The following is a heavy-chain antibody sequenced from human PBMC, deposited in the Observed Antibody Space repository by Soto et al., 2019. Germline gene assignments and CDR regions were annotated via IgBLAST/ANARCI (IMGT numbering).Heavy chain of an antibody. J-gene: IGHJ6*02. CDR1: GYTFTSYY. V-gene: IGHV1-46*01. CDR3: ARDRVVATPSENYYYYGMDV. Sequence: ASVKVSCKASGYTFTSYYMHWVRQAPGQGLEWMGIINPSGGSTSYAQKFQGRVTMTRDTSTSTVYMELSSLRSEDTAVYYCARDRVVATPSENYYYYGMDVWGQGTTVTVSS. D-gene: IGHD5-12*01. CDR2: INPSGGST.